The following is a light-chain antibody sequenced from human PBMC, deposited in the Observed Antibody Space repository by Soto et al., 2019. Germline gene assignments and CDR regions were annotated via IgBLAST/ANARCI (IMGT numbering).Light chain of an antibody. CDR3: SSYTSSSTLLYV. V-gene: IGLV2-14*01. CDR2: DVS. J-gene: IGLJ1*01. Sequence: QSALTQPASVSGSPGQSITISCTGTSSDVGGYNYVSWYQQHPGKAPKLMIYDVSNRPSGVSNRFSGSKSGNTAFLTISGLQAEDEADYYCSSYTSSSTLLYVFGTGTKLNVL. CDR1: SSDVGGYNY.